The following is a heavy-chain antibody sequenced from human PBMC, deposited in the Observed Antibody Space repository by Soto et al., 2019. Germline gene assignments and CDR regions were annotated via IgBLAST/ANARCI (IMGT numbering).Heavy chain of an antibody. Sequence: EMQLVESGGGLVQPGGSLRLSCAASGFTFSSYWMHWVRQAPGKGLVWVSRINSDGSSTSYADSVKGRFTISRDNAKNTLYLQMKSLRAEDTAVYYCASWAVTTGYYYGMDVWGQGTTVTVSS. D-gene: IGHD4-17*01. V-gene: IGHV3-74*01. CDR3: ASWAVTTGYYYGMDV. CDR1: GFTFSSYW. CDR2: INSDGSST. J-gene: IGHJ6*02.